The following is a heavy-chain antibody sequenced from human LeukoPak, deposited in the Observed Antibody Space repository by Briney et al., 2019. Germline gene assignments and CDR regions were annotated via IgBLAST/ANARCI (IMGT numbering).Heavy chain of an antibody. D-gene: IGHD6-19*01. J-gene: IGHJ4*02. CDR3: ARDRIAVAATETSFDY. CDR1: GFSFSSYA. Sequence: SGGSLRLSCATSGFSFSSYAMSWVRQAPGKGLEWVSSISGSSSYIYYADSVRGRFTISRGNAKNSLYLEMNSLRAEDTAVYYCARDRIAVAATETSFDYWGQGTLVTVSS. V-gene: IGHV3-21*01. CDR2: ISGSSSYI.